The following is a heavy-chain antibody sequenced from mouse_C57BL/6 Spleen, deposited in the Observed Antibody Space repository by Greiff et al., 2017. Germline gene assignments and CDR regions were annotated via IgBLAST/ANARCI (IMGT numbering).Heavy chain of an antibody. J-gene: IGHJ1*03. D-gene: IGHD1-1*01. Sequence: QVQLQQPGAELVKPGASVKLSCKASGYTFTSYWMHWVKQRPGQGLEWIGMIHPNSGSTNYNEKFKSKATLTVDKSSSTAYMQLSSLTSEDSAVYYCARHWYYGSSYDWYFDVWGTGTTVTVSS. CDR1: GYTFTSYW. CDR3: ARHWYYGSSYDWYFDV. V-gene: IGHV1-64*01. CDR2: IHPNSGST.